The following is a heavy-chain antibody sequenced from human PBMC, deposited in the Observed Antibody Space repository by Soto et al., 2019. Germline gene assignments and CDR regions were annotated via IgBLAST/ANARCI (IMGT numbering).Heavy chain of an antibody. CDR3: ARGEYYDGMDV. CDR1: GGSIFSYF. J-gene: IGHJ6*02. CDR2: IYYTGST. Sequence: QVQLQESGPGLVKPSETLSLTCTVSGGSIFSYFWSWIRQPPGKGLEWIGYIYYTGSTNFNPSLKSRVTISVDTSKNQFSLKLSSVTAADTAVYYCARGEYYDGMDVWGQGTTVSVSS. V-gene: IGHV4-59*01.